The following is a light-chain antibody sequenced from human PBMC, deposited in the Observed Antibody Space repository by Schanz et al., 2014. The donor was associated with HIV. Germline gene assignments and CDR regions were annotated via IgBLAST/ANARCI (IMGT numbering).Light chain of an antibody. CDR3: ATWDDNLSGPV. J-gene: IGLJ2*01. CDR1: NSDINFYYY. V-gene: IGLV2-14*03. CDR2: DGS. Sequence: QSALTQPASVSGSPGQSITISCTGPNSDINFYYYVSWFQQHPGQAPQLMIFDGSERPSGVSNRFSGSKSGTTASLTISGLQPEDEAVYYCATWDDNLSGPVFGGGTKLTVL.